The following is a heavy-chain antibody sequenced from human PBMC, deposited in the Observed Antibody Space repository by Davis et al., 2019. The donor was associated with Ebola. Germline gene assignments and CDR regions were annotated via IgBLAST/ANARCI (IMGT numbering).Heavy chain of an antibody. CDR2: IYSGGST. Sequence: GESLKISCAASGFTVSSNYMSWVRQAPGKGLEWVSVIYSGGSTYYADSVKGRFTISRDNSKNTLYLQMNSLRAEDTAVYYCAKDRHPLATNKIYYFDSWGHGTLVTVSS. CDR3: AKDRHPLATNKIYYFDS. D-gene: IGHD2-8*01. CDR1: GFTVSSNY. J-gene: IGHJ4*01. V-gene: IGHV3-53*01.